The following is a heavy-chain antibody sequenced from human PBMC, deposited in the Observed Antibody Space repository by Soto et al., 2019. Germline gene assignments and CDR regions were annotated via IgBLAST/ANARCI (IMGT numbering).Heavy chain of an antibody. J-gene: IGHJ6*03. D-gene: IGHD2-2*01. Sequence: PSETLSLTCAVYGGSFSGYYWSWIRQPPGKGLEWIGEINHSGSTNYNPSLKSRVTISVDTSKNQFSLKLSSVTAADTAVYYCARGRGKKYCSSTSCYGSHYMDGWGKGTTVTVSS. CDR3: ARGRGKKYCSSTSCYGSHYMDG. V-gene: IGHV4-34*01. CDR1: GGSFSGYY. CDR2: INHSGST.